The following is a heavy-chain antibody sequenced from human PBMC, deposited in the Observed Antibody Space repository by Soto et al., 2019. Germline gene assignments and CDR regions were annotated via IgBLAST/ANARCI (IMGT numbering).Heavy chain of an antibody. CDR2: ISYDGSNK. CDR1: GFAFSSYG. CDR3: AKDLTENGITGTHPTFDY. D-gene: IGHD1-20*01. V-gene: IGHV3-30*18. J-gene: IGHJ4*02. Sequence: PGGSLRLSCAASGFAFSSYGMHWVRQAPGKGLEWVAVISYDGSNKYYADSVKGRFTISRDNSKNTLYLQMNSLRAEDTAVYYCAKDLTENGITGTHPTFDYWGQGPLVTVSS.